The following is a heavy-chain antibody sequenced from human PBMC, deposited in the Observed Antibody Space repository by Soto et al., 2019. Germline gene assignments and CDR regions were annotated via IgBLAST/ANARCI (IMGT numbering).Heavy chain of an antibody. CDR3: ARDRGRSGLYGMDV. Sequence: ASVKVSCKGAGYTFTSYYMHWGRQAPGQGLEWMGIINPSGGSTSYAQKFQGRVTMTRDTSTNTVYMELSSLRSEDTAVYYCARDRGRSGLYGMDVWGQGTTVTVSS. D-gene: IGHD3-3*01. J-gene: IGHJ6*02. V-gene: IGHV1-46*01. CDR2: INPSGGST. CDR1: GYTFTSYY.